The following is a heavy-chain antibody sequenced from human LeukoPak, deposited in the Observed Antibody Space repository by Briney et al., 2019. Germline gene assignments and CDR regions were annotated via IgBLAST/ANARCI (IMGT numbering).Heavy chain of an antibody. CDR3: ARVGARLGAFDI. CDR1: GFTFGSYW. CDR2: INSDGSTT. D-gene: IGHD6-25*01. J-gene: IGHJ3*02. V-gene: IGHV3-74*01. Sequence: GGSLRLSCAASGFTFGSYWMHWVRQAPGKGLVWVSRINSDGSTTSYADSVKGRFTISRDNAKNTLYLQMNSLRAEDTAVYYCARVGARLGAFDIWGQGTMVTVSS.